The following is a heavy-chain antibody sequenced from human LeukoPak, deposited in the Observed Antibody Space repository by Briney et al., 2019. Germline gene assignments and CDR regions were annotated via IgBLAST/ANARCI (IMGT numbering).Heavy chain of an antibody. CDR2: ISAYNGNT. CDR3: ARDRYYGSGSYRIDP. D-gene: IGHD3-10*01. CDR1: GYTFTSYG. J-gene: IGHJ5*02. V-gene: IGHV1-18*01. Sequence: GASVKVSCKASGYTFTSYGISWVRQAPGQGLEWMGWISAYNGNTNYAQKLQGRVTMTTDTSTSTAYMELRSLRSDDTAVYYCARDRYYGSGSYRIDPWGQGTLVTVSS.